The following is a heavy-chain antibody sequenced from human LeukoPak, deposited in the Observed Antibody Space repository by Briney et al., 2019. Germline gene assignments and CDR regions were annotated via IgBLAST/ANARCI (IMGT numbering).Heavy chain of an antibody. D-gene: IGHD2-2*02. CDR3: ARGTALQDY. J-gene: IGHJ4*02. CDR2: INSDGTIT. Sequence: GGSLRLSCAASGFTFSPYWMHWVRHVPGKGLVWVSDINSDGTITHYADSVKGRFTVSRDSAQDTLYLQMNSLRAEDTAVYYCARGTALQDYWGQGTLVTVSS. CDR1: GFTFSPYW. V-gene: IGHV3-74*01.